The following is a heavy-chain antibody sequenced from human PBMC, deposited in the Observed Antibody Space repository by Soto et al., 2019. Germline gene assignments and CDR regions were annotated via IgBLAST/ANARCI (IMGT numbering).Heavy chain of an antibody. J-gene: IGHJ3*02. V-gene: IGHV3-33*01. CDR2: IWYDGSNK. Sequence: PGGSLRLSCAASGFTFSSYGMHWVRQAPGKGLEWVAVIWYDGSNKYYADSVKGRFTISRDNSKNTLYLQMNSLRAEDTAVYYCARDRLTTNHDAFDIWGQGTMVTVSS. CDR3: ARDRLTTNHDAFDI. CDR1: GFTFSSYG. D-gene: IGHD4-17*01.